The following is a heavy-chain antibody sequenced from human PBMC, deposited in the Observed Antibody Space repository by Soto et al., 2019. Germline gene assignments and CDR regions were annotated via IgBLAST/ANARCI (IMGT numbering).Heavy chain of an antibody. J-gene: IGHJ4*02. CDR2: VHPSGSI. V-gene: IGHV4-31*03. Sequence: QVQLQESGPGLVKPSQTLSLTCTVSGDSISSGGQYWSWVRQHPGKGLEWIGHVHPSGSIYYNPSLKSRRTMSIDTSKSQVSLQLSSVTVADTAVYYCVRGTDPYKCGFWGQGTLVTVSS. CDR1: GDSISSGGQY. CDR3: VRGTDPYKCGF. D-gene: IGHD6-25*01.